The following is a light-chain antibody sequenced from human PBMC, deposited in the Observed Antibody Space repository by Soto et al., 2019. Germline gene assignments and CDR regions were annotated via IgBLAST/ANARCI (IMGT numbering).Light chain of an antibody. CDR1: QGISSY. CDR3: QHYNSYSEA. J-gene: IGKJ1*01. CDR2: AAS. Sequence: SRITRSPSSLSASTGARVTMTCRASQGISSYLAWYQQKPGKAPKLLIYAASTLQSGVPSRFSGSGSGTEFTLTISSLQPDDFATYYCQHYNSYSEAFGQGTKVDIK. V-gene: IGKV1-8*01.